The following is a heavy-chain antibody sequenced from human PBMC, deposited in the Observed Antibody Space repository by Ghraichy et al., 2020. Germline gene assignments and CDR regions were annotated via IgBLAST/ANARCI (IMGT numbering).Heavy chain of an antibody. J-gene: IGHJ3*02. CDR3: AKDAMTANVRWDGFDI. CDR2: KNGNGAKI. V-gene: IGHV3-23*01. Sequence: GGSLRLSCAASGFTFTSYSMSWFRQAPTKGLEWVSSKNGNGAKINYADSVKGRFTISRYSSKNTLYLKMNNLRPDDTAVYYCAKDAMTANVRWDGFDIWGKGTTVTVSS. CDR1: GFTFTSYS. D-gene: IGHD2-21*02.